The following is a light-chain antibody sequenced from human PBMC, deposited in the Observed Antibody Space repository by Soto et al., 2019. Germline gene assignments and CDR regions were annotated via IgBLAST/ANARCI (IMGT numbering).Light chain of an antibody. CDR2: GAS. CDR1: QSVKIN. J-gene: IGKJ4*01. CDR3: QQYKDWPPHT. V-gene: IGKV3D-15*01. Sequence: EIAMTQSPVTLSASPGERVTLSCRASQSVKINLAWYQQRPGQAPRVLIYGASNRASGIPDRFSGSGSGTDFTLTISSLEPDDFALYYCQQYKDWPPHTFGGGTRVEIK.